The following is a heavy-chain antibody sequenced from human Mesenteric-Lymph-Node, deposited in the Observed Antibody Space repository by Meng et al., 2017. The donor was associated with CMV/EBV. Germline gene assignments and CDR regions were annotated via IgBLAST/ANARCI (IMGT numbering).Heavy chain of an antibody. CDR2: IKSKTDGGTT. Sequence: LSLTCATSGLTFTDAWMNWVRQAPGKGLEWVGRIKSKTDGGTTDYAAPVKGRFTISRDDSKNTLYLQMNSLKTEDTAVYYCTTDVVVPAASWYGMDVWGQGTTVTVSS. CDR3: TTDVVVPAASWYGMDV. D-gene: IGHD2-2*01. CDR1: GLTFTDAW. J-gene: IGHJ6*02. V-gene: IGHV3-15*01.